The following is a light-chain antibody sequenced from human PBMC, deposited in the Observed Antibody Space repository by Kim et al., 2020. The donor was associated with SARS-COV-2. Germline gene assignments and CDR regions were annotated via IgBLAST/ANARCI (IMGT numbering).Light chain of an antibody. CDR2: TNS. J-gene: IGLJ3*02. Sequence: QSVLTQPPSASGTPGQRLIISCSGSSSNIGKNFVYWYQHLPGMPPKLLIYTNSGRPSGVPDRFSGSKSGTSASLTITGLRSEDKADYYCSTWDDSLSGWLFGGGTQLTVL. CDR1: SSNIGKNF. V-gene: IGLV1-47*01. CDR3: STWDDSLSGWL.